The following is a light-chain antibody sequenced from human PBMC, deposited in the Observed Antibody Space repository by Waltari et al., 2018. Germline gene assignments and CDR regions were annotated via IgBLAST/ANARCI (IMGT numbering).Light chain of an antibody. CDR1: NIGSKS. Sequence: SSVLTQPPSVSVAPGKTARITCGGHNIGSKSVHWYQQKPGQAPVLVIYYDSDRPSGIPERFSGSNSGNTATLTISRVEAGDEADYYGQVWDSSSDHWVFGGGTKLTVL. CDR2: YDS. V-gene: IGLV3-21*04. J-gene: IGLJ3*02. CDR3: QVWDSSSDHWV.